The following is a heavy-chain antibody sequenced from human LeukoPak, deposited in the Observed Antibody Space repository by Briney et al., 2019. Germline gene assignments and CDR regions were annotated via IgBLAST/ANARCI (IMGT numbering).Heavy chain of an antibody. Sequence: ASVRVSCEPSGYTFTSYDISWGRQGPGQGREWMGRISFYSGNTDYAQKVQGRVTMTTDTSTTTAYMDLRNLRSDDTGAYYCARVSGSGSYFHMDVWGQGPTVPVSS. CDR1: GYTFTSYD. D-gene: IGHD3-10*01. V-gene: IGHV1-18*01. CDR2: ISFYSGNT. J-gene: IGHJ6*02. CDR3: ARVSGSGSYFHMDV.